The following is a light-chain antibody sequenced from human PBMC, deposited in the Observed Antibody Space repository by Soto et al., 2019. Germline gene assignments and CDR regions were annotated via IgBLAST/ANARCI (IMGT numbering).Light chain of an antibody. CDR2: GAS. Sequence: EIVMTQSPVTLSVSPGERATLSCRASQSVSYNLAWYQHRPGQAPRLLIDGASSRATGVPNRFSGSGSGTDFTLTISRLEPEDFAVYYCQQYDSWTFGQGTKVDIK. V-gene: IGKV3-20*01. CDR1: QSVSYN. CDR3: QQYDSWT. J-gene: IGKJ1*01.